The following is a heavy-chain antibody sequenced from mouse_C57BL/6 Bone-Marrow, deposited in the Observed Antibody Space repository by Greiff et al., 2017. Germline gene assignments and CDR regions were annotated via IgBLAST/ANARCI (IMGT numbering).Heavy chain of an antibody. D-gene: IGHD1-1*01. CDR1: GYTFTSYG. CDR2: IYPRSGNT. J-gene: IGHJ2*01. V-gene: IGHV1-81*01. CDR3: ARNYGSSDY. Sequence: VKLMESGAELARPGASVKLSCKASGYTFTSYGISWVKQRTGQGLEWIGEIYPRSGNTYYNEKFKGKATLTADKSSSTAYMELRSLTSEDSAVYFCARNYGSSDYWGQGTTLTVSS.